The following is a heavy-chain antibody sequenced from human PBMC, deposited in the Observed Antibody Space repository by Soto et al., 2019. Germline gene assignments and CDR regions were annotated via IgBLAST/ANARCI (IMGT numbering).Heavy chain of an antibody. CDR3: TKDVTGDFGADF. D-gene: IGHD2-21*02. Sequence: EVQLLESGGDLVQPGGSLRLSCAASGFAFSNCAMSWVRQAPGKGLEWVSTIKTSGDTTFYADPVKGRFTTSRDDSKNTLYLQMNSLRAEDTATYYCTKDVTGDFGADFWGQGTPVTVSS. J-gene: IGHJ4*02. CDR2: IKTSGDTT. CDR1: GFAFSNCA. V-gene: IGHV3-23*05.